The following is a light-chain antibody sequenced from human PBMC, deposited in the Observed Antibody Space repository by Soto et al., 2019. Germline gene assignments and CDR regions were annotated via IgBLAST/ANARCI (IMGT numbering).Light chain of an antibody. V-gene: IGKV3-15*01. Sequence: EIVVTQSPATLSVSPGERATLSCRASQSISNNLAWYQQKRGQAPRLLIYGASTRATGIPARFSGSGSGTEFTLTISSLQSEDFAVYYCQQYNNWPLLTFGGGTKVEIK. CDR2: GAS. J-gene: IGKJ4*01. CDR3: QQYNNWPLLT. CDR1: QSISNN.